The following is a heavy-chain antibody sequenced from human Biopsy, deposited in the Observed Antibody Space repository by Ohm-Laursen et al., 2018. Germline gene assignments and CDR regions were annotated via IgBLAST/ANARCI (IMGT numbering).Heavy chain of an antibody. Sequence: ASVKVSCNASGYKFTSYGMGWVRQAPGQGFEWMGRISGYNGNTNYAQKFQGRITMTIDAATSTGYMDLRSLKSDDTAVYYCARIAAAGWDDYWGQGTLVTVSS. D-gene: IGHD6-25*01. J-gene: IGHJ4*02. V-gene: IGHV1-18*01. CDR1: GYKFTSYG. CDR2: ISGYNGNT. CDR3: ARIAAAGWDDY.